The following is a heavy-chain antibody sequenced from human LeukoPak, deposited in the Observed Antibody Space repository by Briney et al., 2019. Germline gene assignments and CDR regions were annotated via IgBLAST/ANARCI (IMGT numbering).Heavy chain of an antibody. CDR2: INEDGDDT. J-gene: IGHJ4*02. CDR1: GFTFDNYA. CDR3: AKWKYSNSGIDDY. D-gene: IGHD6-6*01. Sequence: GGSLRLSCTASGFTFDNYAMSWVRQAPGKGLEWVAAINEDGDDTYFADAVKGRFTISRDNSKNMLYLQMNSLRAEDTAVYYCAKWKYSNSGIDDYWGQGTLVTVSS. V-gene: IGHV3-23*01.